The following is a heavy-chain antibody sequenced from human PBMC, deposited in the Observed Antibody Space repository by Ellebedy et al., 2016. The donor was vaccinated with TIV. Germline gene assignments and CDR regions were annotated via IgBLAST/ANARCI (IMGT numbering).Heavy chain of an antibody. CDR1: GFSVSDNY. CDR2: IYSGDSA. CDR3: AILQPHGDRGFQN. J-gene: IGHJ1*01. D-gene: IGHD4-17*01. Sequence: GESLKISCAASGFSVSDNYMSWVRQAPGKGLEWVSIIYSGDSAYYADSVKGRFTISRDNSKNTLYLQMNSLRAEDTAIYYCAILQPHGDRGFQNWGQGTLVTVSS. V-gene: IGHV3-66*01.